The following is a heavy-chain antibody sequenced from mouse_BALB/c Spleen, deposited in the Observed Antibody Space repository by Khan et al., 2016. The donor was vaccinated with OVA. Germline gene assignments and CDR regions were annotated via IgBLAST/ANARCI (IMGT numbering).Heavy chain of an antibody. D-gene: IGHD2-14*01. CDR3: ASGYDFFAY. Sequence: EVQLEKSGPDLVKPGASVKISCKASGYSFTLYYMTWVRQSHGKSLEWIGRVNPTTGCTDYNQDFKGKAILTVDKSSNTAYMERRSLTSEDSAVYYCASGYDFFAYWGQGTLVTVSA. V-gene: IGHV1-26*01. CDR1: GYSFTLYY. J-gene: IGHJ3*01. CDR2: VNPTTGCT.